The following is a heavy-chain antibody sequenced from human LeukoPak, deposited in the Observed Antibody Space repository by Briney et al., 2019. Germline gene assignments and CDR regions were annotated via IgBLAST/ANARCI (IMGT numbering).Heavy chain of an antibody. D-gene: IGHD2-2*01. J-gene: IGHJ6*02. CDR3: ARDTHPYCSSTSCYWGYYYYGMDV. Sequence: GGSLRLSCAASGFTFSSYAMHWVRQAPGKGLEYVSAIRSNGGSTYYANSVKGRFTISRDNSKNTLYLQMGSLRAEDMAVYYCARDTHPYCSSTSCYWGYYYYGMDVWGQGTTVTVSS. V-gene: IGHV3-64*01. CDR2: IRSNGGST. CDR1: GFTFSSYA.